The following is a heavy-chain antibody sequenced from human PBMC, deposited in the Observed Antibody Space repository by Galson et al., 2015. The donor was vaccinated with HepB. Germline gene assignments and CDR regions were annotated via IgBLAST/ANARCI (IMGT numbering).Heavy chain of an antibody. Sequence: SLRLSCAASGFTFGDYAMSWFRQAPGKGLEWVGFIRSKAYGGTTEYAASVKGRFTISRDDSKSIAYLQMNSLKTEDTAVYYCTRDLVGAGSSWYDFDIWGQGTMVTVSS. CDR1: GFTFGDYA. V-gene: IGHV3-49*03. J-gene: IGHJ3*02. CDR3: TRDLVGAGSSWYDFDI. CDR2: IRSKAYGGTT. D-gene: IGHD6-13*01.